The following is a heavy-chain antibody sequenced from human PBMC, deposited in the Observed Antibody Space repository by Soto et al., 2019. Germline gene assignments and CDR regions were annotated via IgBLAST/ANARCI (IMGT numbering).Heavy chain of an antibody. V-gene: IGHV4-4*02. CDR2: IYHTGTT. D-gene: IGHD3-10*01. Sequence: SAGMMRTTNWLVWGRLLPRMGLEWIGEIYHTGTTTYNPSLKSRVTMSVDTSKNQFSLRLSFVTAADTAVYYFVTSSGSAYGLDVWGPGATVSVS. CDR3: VTSSGSAYGLDV. J-gene: IGHJ6*02. CDR1: AGMMRTTNW.